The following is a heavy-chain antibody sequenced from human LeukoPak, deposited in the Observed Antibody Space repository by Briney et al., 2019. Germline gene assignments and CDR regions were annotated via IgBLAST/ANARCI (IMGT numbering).Heavy chain of an antibody. CDR1: GFTFSSYA. J-gene: IGHJ1*01. Sequence: QPGGSLRLSCAASGFTFSSYAMSWVRQAPGKGLEWVSAISGSGGSTYYADSVKGRFTISRDNAKNSLYLQMNSLRAEDTALYYCAKGEAEYFQHWGQGTLVTVSS. CDR2: ISGSGGST. CDR3: AKGEAEYFQH. V-gene: IGHV3-23*01.